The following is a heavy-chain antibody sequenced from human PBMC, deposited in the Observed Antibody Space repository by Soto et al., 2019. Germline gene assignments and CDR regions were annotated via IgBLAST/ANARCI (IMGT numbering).Heavy chain of an antibody. CDR3: ARVWMQLWPNIYHYYGLDV. V-gene: IGHV3-48*03. J-gene: IGHJ6*02. Sequence: GGSLRLSCAASGFSFSSYEMNWVRQAPGKGLEWVSYISSSGTTIYYAESVKGRFTVSRDNAKNSLYLQMNSLSAEDTAVYYCARVWMQLWPNIYHYYGLDVWGQGTTVTVSS. D-gene: IGHD5-18*01. CDR1: GFSFSSYE. CDR2: ISSSGTTI.